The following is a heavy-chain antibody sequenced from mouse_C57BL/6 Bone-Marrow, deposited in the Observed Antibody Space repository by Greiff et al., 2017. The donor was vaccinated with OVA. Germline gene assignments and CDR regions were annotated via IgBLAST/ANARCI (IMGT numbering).Heavy chain of an antibody. CDR1: GYTFTTYP. Sequence: VQLQQSGAELVKPGASVKMSCKASGYTFTTYPIEWMKQNHGKSLEWIGNFHPYNDDTKYNEKFKGKATLTVEKSSSTVYLELSRLTSDDSAVYYCARRRFRYYGSSYAGYFDYWGQGTTLTVSS. D-gene: IGHD1-1*01. J-gene: IGHJ2*01. CDR2: FHPYNDDT. V-gene: IGHV1-47*01. CDR3: ARRRFRYYGSSYAGYFDY.